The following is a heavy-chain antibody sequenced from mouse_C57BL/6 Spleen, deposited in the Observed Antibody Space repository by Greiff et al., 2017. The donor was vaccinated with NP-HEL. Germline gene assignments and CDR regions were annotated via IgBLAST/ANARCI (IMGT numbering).Heavy chain of an antibody. J-gene: IGHJ2*01. CDR1: GYTFTSYW. V-gene: IGHV1-61*01. CDR2: IYPSDSET. CDR3: ARHYSASRGDFDY. Sequence: QVQLQQPGAELVRPGSSVKLSCKASGYTFTSYWMDWVKQRPGQGLEWIGNIYPSDSETHYNQKFKDKATLTVDKSSSTAYMQLSSLTSEDSAVYYCARHYSASRGDFDYWGQGTTLTVSS. D-gene: IGHD1-1*01.